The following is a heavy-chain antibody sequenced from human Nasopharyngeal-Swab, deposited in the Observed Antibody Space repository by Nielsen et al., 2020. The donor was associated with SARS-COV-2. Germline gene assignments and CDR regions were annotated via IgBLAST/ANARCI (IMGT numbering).Heavy chain of an antibody. CDR3: ARGGVGAFDI. CDR1: GFTFSNTW. J-gene: IGHJ3*02. V-gene: IGHV3-15*01. Sequence: GESLKISCAASGFTFSNTWMSWVRQAPGKGLEWVGRIKSKTDGGTTDYAAPVKGRFTISRDDSKNTLYLQMNSLRAEDTAVYYCARGGVGAFDIWGQGTMVTVSS. D-gene: IGHD2-15*01. CDR2: IKSKTDGGTT.